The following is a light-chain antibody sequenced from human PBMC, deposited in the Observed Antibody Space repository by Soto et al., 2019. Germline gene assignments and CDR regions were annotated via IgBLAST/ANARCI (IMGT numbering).Light chain of an antibody. CDR3: CLYGGSNNYVV. J-gene: IGLJ2*01. CDR1: SSDVGKYTF. V-gene: IGLV2-23*02. CDR2: EVN. Sequence: QSALTQPASVSGAPGQSITISCTGTSSDVGKYTFVSWYGQHPDKAPKLIIFEVNKRPSGVSNRFSGSKSGNTASLTISGLQAEDEANYYCCLYGGSNNYVVFGGGTKLTVL.